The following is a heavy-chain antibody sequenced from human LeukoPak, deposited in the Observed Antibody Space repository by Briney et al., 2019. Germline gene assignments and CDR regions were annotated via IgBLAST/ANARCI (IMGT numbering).Heavy chain of an antibody. CDR1: GFKLEDYG. CDR3: VRLGEEYNFPY. V-gene: IGHV3-20*01. CDR2: LTRNGGST. Sequence: GGSLRLSCAAFGFKLEDYGMRWVPQAPGGGLEWVSGLTRNGGSTSYVDSVRGRFTISRDNAKNSLYLQMSSVRAEDTAFYPCVRLGEEYNFPYWGQGALVIVSS. J-gene: IGHJ4*02. D-gene: IGHD1-1*01.